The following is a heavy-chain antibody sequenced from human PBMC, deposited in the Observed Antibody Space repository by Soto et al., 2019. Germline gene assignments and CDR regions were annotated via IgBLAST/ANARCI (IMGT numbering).Heavy chain of an antibody. CDR1: GYTFTNYA. D-gene: IGHD2-15*01. V-gene: IGHV1-3*01. CDR3: ARGPGGPDGPGDY. Sequence: QVQLVQSGAEVKKPGASVKVSCKASGYTFTNYAMHWVRQAPGQRLEWMGWINAGNGNTKYSQKFQGRVTITRDTSASTAYMDLGSPRSEDTAVYYCARGPGGPDGPGDYWGQGTLVTVSS. J-gene: IGHJ4*02. CDR2: INAGNGNT.